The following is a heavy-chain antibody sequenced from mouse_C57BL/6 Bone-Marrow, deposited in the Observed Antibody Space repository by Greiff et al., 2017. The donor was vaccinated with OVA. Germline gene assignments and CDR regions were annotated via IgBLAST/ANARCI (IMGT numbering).Heavy chain of an antibody. CDR1: GYAFSSSW. CDR2: IYPGDGDT. CDR3: ARPTRYYFDY. Sequence: QVQLQQSGPELVKPGASVKISCKASGYAFSSSWMNWVQQRPGKGLEWIGRIYPGDGDTNYNGKFKGKATLTADKSSSTAYMQLSSLTSEDSAVYFCARPTRYYFDYWGQGTTLTVSS. V-gene: IGHV1-82*01. J-gene: IGHJ2*01.